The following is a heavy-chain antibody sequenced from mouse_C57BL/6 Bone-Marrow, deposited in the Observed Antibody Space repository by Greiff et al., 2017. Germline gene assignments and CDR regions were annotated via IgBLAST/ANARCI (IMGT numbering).Heavy chain of an antibody. Sequence: EVKLLESGPGLVKPSQSLSLTCSVTGYSITSGYYWNWIRQFPGNKLEWMGYISYDGSNNYNPSLKNRISITRDTSKNQFFLKLNSVTTEDTATYYCARGDSSGYRFAYWGQGTLVTVSA. D-gene: IGHD3-2*02. CDR1: GYSITSGYY. V-gene: IGHV3-6*01. J-gene: IGHJ3*01. CDR2: ISYDGSN. CDR3: ARGDSSGYRFAY.